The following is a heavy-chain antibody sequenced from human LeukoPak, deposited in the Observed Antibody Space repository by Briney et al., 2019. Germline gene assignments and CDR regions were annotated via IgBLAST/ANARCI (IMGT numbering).Heavy chain of an antibody. CDR2: IYSGGSR. V-gene: IGHV3-66*02. D-gene: IGHD3-22*01. CDR3: ARHSDSSVHVGNPIDY. J-gene: IGHJ4*02. Sequence: GGSLRLSCAASGFSVSTNYMSWVRQAPGKGLEWVSVIYSGGSRDYAESVKGRFTISRDNSKNTLYLQMNSLRVEDTAVYYCARHSDSSVHVGNPIDYWGQGTLVTVSS. CDR1: GFSVSTNY.